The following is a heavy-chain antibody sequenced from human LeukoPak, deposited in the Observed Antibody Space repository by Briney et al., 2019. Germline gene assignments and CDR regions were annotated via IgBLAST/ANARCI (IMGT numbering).Heavy chain of an antibody. J-gene: IGHJ5*02. V-gene: IGHV3-7*01. CDR3: ARGFEASPNWFDP. Sequence: GGSLGLSCAASGFTFSSYQMNWVRQAPGKGLEWVANIQQDGSEQYYVDSVKGRFTISRDNAKNSLYLQMNSLRVDDTAVYYCARGFEASPNWFDPWGQGTLVTVSS. CDR1: GFTFSSYQ. CDR2: IQQDGSEQ.